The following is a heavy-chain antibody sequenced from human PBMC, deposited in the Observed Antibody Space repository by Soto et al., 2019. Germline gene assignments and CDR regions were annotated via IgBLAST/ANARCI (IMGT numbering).Heavy chain of an antibody. V-gene: IGHV4-4*07. CDR3: VRDGTKTLRDWFDP. Sequence: SETLSLTCTVSGASISGFYWSWIRKSAGKGLEWIGRIYATGTTDYNPSLKSRVMMSVDTSKKQFSLKLRSVTAADTAVYYCVRDGTKTLRDWFDPWG. J-gene: IGHJ5*02. D-gene: IGHD1-1*01. CDR1: GASISGFY. CDR2: IYATGTT.